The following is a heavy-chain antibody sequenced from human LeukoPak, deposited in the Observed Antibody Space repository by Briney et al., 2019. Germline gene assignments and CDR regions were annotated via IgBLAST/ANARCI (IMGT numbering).Heavy chain of an antibody. CDR1: GFTFSDNY. Sequence: GGSLRLSCAASGFTFSDNYMSWIRQAPGKGLEWVSYISSSGSIYYADSVKGRFTISRDNSKNTLYLQMNSLRAEDTAVYYCAKKGRELPYYYYYYMDVWGKGTTVTVSS. CDR2: ISSSGSI. J-gene: IGHJ6*03. V-gene: IGHV3-11*04. CDR3: AKKGRELPYYYYYYMDV. D-gene: IGHD1-26*01.